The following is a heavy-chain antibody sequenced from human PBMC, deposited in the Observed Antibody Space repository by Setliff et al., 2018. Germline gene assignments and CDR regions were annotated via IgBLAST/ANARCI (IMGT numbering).Heavy chain of an antibody. Sequence: GGSLRLSCAASGFTSNMYGVHWVRQAPGKGLEWVAYIRHDGTNENYSDSVTGRFTVSRDNSTNTAYMQLRSLGSDDTAVYYCATFRGYTYGYDYWGQGTLVTVSS. CDR1: GFTSNMYG. CDR3: ATFRGYTYGYDY. CDR2: IRHDGTNE. V-gene: IGHV3-30*02. J-gene: IGHJ4*02. D-gene: IGHD5-18*01.